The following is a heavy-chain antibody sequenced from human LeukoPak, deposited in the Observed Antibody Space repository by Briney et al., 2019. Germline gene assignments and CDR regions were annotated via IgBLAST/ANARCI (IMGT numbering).Heavy chain of an antibody. J-gene: IGHJ4*02. V-gene: IGHV3-30*02. CDR1: GVTLSSYG. CDR2: IRYDGSNK. CDR3: AKDPRGYSRSCYANYFDY. D-gene: IGHD6-13*01. Sequence: GGSLRLSCAASGVTLSSYGMHWVRQAPGKGLEWVAFIRYDGSNKYYADSVKGRFTISRDNSKNTLYLQMNSLRAEDTAVYYCAKDPRGYSRSCYANYFDYWGQGTLVTVSS.